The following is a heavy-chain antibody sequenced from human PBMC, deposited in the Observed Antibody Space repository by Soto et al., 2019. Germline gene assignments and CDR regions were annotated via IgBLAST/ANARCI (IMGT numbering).Heavy chain of an antibody. CDR3: AHFYCNSTSCPPYYYYGMDV. Sequence: ASVKVSCKASGYTFTGYYMHWVRQAPGQGLEWMGWINPNSGGTNYAQKFQGRVTMTRDTSISTAYMELSRLRSDDTAAYYCAHFYCNSTSCPPYYYYGMDVWGQGTTVTVSS. J-gene: IGHJ6*02. CDR2: INPNSGGT. D-gene: IGHD2-2*01. CDR1: GYTFTGYY. V-gene: IGHV1-2*02.